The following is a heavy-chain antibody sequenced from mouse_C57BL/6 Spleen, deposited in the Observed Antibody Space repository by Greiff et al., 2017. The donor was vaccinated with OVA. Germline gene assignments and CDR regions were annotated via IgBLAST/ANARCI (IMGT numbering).Heavy chain of an antibody. CDR1: GYTFTSYW. V-gene: IGHV1-64*01. CDR3: ARSGEFDPAWFAY. J-gene: IGHJ3*01. CDR2: IHPNSGST. Sequence: VQLQQPGAELVKPGASVKLSCKASGYTFTSYWKHWVKQRPGQGLEWIGMIHPNSGSTNYNEKFKSKATLTVDKSSSTAYMQLSSLTSEDSAVYYCARSGEFDPAWFAYWGQGTLVTVSA.